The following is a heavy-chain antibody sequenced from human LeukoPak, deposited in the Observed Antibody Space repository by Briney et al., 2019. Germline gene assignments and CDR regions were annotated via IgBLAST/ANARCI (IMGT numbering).Heavy chain of an antibody. D-gene: IGHD3-10*01. V-gene: IGHV1-2*02. CDR2: INPNSGGT. CDR1: RYTFTGYY. J-gene: IGHJ5*02. Sequence: SVTVSRMPSRYTFTGYYMLWLRQAPGQGLAWMGWINPNSGGTNYAQKFQGRVTITRDTSISTAYMELSRLRSDDTAVYYCARDLRIRKNYYGSGSSFDPWGQGTLVTVSS. CDR3: ARDLRIRKNYYGSGSSFDP.